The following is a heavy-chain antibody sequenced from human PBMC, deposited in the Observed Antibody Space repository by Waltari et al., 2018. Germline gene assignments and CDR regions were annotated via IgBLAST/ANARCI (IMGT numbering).Heavy chain of an antibody. V-gene: IGHV3-23*01. CDR1: GFTFSSYV. CDR3: GRAAGIDF. CDR2: ISDAGGRI. Sequence: EVHLLESGGGLVQPGGSLRLSCAASGFTFSSYVMHWGRQAPGKGLEWVSSISDAGGRIYYADSVKGRFTISRDNSKNTLFLQMNSLRADDTAVYYCGRAAGIDFWGQGTLVTVSS. J-gene: IGHJ4*02.